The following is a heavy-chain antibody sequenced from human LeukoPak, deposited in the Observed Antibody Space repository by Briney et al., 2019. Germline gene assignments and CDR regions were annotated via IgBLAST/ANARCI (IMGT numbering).Heavy chain of an antibody. J-gene: IGHJ1*01. D-gene: IGHD3-3*01. CDR2: ISAYNGNT. CDR1: GYTFTSYG. V-gene: IGHV1-18*01. Sequence: GASVKDSCKASGYTFTSYGISWVRQAPGQGLEWMGWISAYNGNTNYAQKLQGRVTMTTDTSTSTAYMELRSLRSDDTAVYYCAREYYDFWSGYSNEYFQHWGQGTLVTVSS. CDR3: AREYYDFWSGYSNEYFQH.